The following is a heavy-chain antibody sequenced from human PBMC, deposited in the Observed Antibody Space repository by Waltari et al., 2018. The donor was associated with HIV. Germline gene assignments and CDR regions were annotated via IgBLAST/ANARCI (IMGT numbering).Heavy chain of an antibody. CDR2: LSGSATGP. D-gene: IGHD1-26*01. J-gene: IGHJ4*02. Sequence: EVQLLESGGGLVQPGGSLRLSCAASGFAFSTFAMSWVTQAPGKGLGWWSALSGSATGPIYADSVKGRFSISRDFSKNTLYLEMNSLRAEGTAVYFCAKGGDGSYGEGQLDYWGQGTLVTVSS. CDR3: AKGGDGSYGEGQLDY. CDR1: GFAFSTFA. V-gene: IGHV3-23*01.